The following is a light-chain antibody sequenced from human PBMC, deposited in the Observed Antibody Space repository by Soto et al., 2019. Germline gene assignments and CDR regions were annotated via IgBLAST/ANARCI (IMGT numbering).Light chain of an antibody. CDR1: QSVRTN. CDR3: QQYDDWPRT. V-gene: IGKV3-15*01. J-gene: IGKJ1*01. Sequence: ERVMTQSPATLSASPGERATLSCRASQSVRTNLAWYQQTPGQAPRLLIYHASTRATGIPDRFRGSGSGTEFTLTISSLQSVDFASYYCQQYDDWPRTFGQGTKVEIK. CDR2: HAS.